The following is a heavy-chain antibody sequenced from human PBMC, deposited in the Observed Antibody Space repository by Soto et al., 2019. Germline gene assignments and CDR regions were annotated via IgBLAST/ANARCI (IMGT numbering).Heavy chain of an antibody. CDR3: ARVERGTATTVVDAFDI. CDR1: GGFVSSGSYY. J-gene: IGHJ3*02. V-gene: IGHV4-34*01. CDR2: MSHSGGT. Sequence: QVQLQQWGAGLLKPSETLSLTCAVYGGFVSSGSYYWSWIRQPPGKGLEWIGEMSHSGGTHFNPSLTSPDTISVDTSNTQFSLKMSSVTAADPALYYCARVERGTATTVVDAFDIWGPGTMVTVSS. D-gene: IGHD1-1*01.